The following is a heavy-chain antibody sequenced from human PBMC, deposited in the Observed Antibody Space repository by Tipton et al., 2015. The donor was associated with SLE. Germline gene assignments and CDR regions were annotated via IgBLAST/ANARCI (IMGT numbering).Heavy chain of an antibody. CDR2: IDHNGST. Sequence: TLSLTCAVYGGSFRFNEFYWGWIRQSPGKGLEWIGSIDHNGSTNDNPSLKRRVTMSVDTSRNQFSLTLTSVTAADTAHYFCARGYYDMWTGYYSFDYWGQGTLVTVSS. D-gene: IGHD3-9*01. J-gene: IGHJ4*02. V-gene: IGHV4-34*01. CDR3: ARGYYDMWTGYYSFDY. CDR1: GGSFRFNEFY.